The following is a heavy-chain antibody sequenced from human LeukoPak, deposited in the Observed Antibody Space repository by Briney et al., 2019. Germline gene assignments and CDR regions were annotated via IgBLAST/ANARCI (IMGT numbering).Heavy chain of an antibody. CDR3: ARQVGFSQFDP. D-gene: IGHD3-3*01. V-gene: IGHV5-51*01. CDR1: GYSFTSYW. Sequence: GESLKISCRVSGYSFTSYWIGWVRQMPGKGLEWMGIIYPGDSDTRYSPSFQGQVAISADKSISTACLQWSSLKASDTAMYYCARQVGFSQFDPWGQGTLVTVSS. CDR2: IYPGDSDT. J-gene: IGHJ5*02.